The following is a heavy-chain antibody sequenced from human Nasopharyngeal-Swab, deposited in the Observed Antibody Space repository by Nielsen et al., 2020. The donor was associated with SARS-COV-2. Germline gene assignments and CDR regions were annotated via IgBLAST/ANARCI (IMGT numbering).Heavy chain of an antibody. CDR1: GFTFSSYW. CDR3: AGVFDY. CDR2: IRYDGSNK. V-gene: IGHV3-30*02. D-gene: IGHD6-13*01. Sequence: GESLKISCAASGFTFSSYWMSWVRQAPGKGLEWVAFIRYDGSNKYYADSVKGRFTISRDNSKNTLYLQMNSLRAEDTAVYYCAGVFDYWGQGTLVTVSS. J-gene: IGHJ4*02.